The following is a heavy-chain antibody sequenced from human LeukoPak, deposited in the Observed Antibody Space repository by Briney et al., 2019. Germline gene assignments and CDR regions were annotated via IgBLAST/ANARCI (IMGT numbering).Heavy chain of an antibody. CDR3: ARQLSSLWFGEYYFDY. CDR1: GGSISSYY. D-gene: IGHD3-10*01. J-gene: IGHJ4*02. V-gene: IGHV4-59*05. CDR2: IYYSGST. Sequence: PSETLSLTCTVSGGSISSYYWSWIRQPPGKGLEWIGSIYYSGSTYYNPSLKSRVTISVDTSKNQFSLKLSSVTAADTAVYYCARQLSSLWFGEYYFDYWGQGTLVTVSS.